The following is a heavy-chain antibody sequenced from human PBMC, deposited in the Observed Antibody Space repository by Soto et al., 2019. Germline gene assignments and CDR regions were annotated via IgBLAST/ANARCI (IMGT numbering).Heavy chain of an antibody. CDR1: GGTFSSYT. Sequence: SVKVSCKASGGTFSSYTISWVRQAPGQGLEWMGRIIPILGIANYAQKFQGRVTITADKSTSTAYMELSSLRSEDTAVYYCARDRPLGELSFNWFDPWGQGTLVTVSS. V-gene: IGHV1-69*04. CDR3: ARDRPLGELSFNWFDP. CDR2: IIPILGIA. J-gene: IGHJ5*02. D-gene: IGHD3-16*02.